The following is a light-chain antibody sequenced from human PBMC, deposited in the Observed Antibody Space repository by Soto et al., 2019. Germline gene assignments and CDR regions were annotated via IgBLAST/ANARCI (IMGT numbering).Light chain of an antibody. CDR3: QQYGSSPLT. V-gene: IGKV3-20*01. CDR2: DAS. CDR1: QSVRSNY. J-gene: IGKJ4*02. Sequence: EIVLTQSPGTLSLSPGERATLSCRASQSVRSNYLAWYQQKPGQAPRFLIYDASSRATGIPDRFSGSGSGTDFTLTISRLEPEDFAVYYWQQYGSSPLTFGGGPKVEIK.